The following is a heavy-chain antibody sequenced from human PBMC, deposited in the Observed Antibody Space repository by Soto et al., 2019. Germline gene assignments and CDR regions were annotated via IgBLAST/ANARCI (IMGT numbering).Heavy chain of an antibody. V-gene: IGHV4-30-4*01. J-gene: IGHJ5*02. CDR1: GGSISSGDYY. D-gene: IGHD6-13*01. Sequence: QVQLQESGPGLVKPSQTLSLTCAVSGGSISSGDYYWSWIRQPPGKGLEWIGYIYDSGSTYYNPSRKSRVTISVATSKNQFALNLISVTAADTAVYYCARERPDGSRRDPWGQGTLVTVSS. CDR3: ARERPDGSRRDP. CDR2: IYDSGST.